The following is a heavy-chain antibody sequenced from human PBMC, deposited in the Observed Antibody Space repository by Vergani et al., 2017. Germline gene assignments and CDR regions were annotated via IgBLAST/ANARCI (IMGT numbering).Heavy chain of an antibody. CDR1: EFTFTSSP. D-gene: IGHD3-16*01. V-gene: IGHV1-58*01. Sequence: SCKPSEFTFTSSPLQGLQQVRGQRLEWKGWTVVGSGNTNYAQKFQERVTITRDMSTSTAYMELSSLRSEDTAVYYCAAEGGAQDAFDIWGQGTMVTVSS. J-gene: IGHJ3*02. CDR3: AAEGGAQDAFDI. CDR2: TVVGSGNT.